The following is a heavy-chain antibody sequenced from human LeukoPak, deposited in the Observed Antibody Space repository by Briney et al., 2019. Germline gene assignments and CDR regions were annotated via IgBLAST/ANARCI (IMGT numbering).Heavy chain of an antibody. CDR3: ARDGEYYGTLSY. J-gene: IGHJ4*02. CDR2: ISYDGSNK. D-gene: IGHD3-3*01. CDR1: GFTFSSYA. V-gene: IGHV3-30-3*01. Sequence: GRSLRLSCAASGFTFSSYAMHWVRQAPGKGLEWVAVISYDGSNKYYADSVKGRFTISRDNSKNTLYLQMNSLRAEDTAVYYCARDGEYYGTLSYWGQGTLVTVSS.